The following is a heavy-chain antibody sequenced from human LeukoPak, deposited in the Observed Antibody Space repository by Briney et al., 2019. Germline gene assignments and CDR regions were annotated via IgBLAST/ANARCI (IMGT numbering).Heavy chain of an antibody. V-gene: IGHV3-30-3*01. CDR3: AIQYGDYSDAFDI. D-gene: IGHD4-17*01. Sequence: PGRSLRLSCAASGFTFSSYAMHWVRQAPGKGLEWVAVISYDGSNKYYADCLKGRFTISRDNSKNTLYLQMNSLRAEDTAVYYCAIQYGDYSDAFDIWGQGTMVTVSS. CDR1: GFTFSSYA. CDR2: ISYDGSNK. J-gene: IGHJ3*02.